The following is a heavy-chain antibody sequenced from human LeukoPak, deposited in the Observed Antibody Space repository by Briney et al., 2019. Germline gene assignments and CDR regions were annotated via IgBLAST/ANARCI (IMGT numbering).Heavy chain of an antibody. V-gene: IGHV1-69*05. CDR3: ARDLTYDFWSGYPS. CDR1: GGTFSSYA. J-gene: IGHJ4*02. D-gene: IGHD3-3*01. Sequence: ASVKVSCKASGGTFSSYAISWVRQAPGQGLEWMGGIIPIFGTANYAQKFQGRVTITTDESTSTAYMELSSLRSEDTAMYYCARDLTYDFWSGYPSWGQGTLVTVSS. CDR2: IIPIFGTA.